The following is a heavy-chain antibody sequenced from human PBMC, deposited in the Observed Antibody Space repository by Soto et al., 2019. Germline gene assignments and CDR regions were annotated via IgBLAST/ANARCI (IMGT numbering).Heavy chain of an antibody. J-gene: IGHJ4*02. CDR2: ISYDGSNK. D-gene: IGHD1-1*01. Sequence: QVQLVESGGGVVQPGRSLRLSCAASGFTFSRYPMHWVRQAPGKGLEWVALISYDGSNKYYADSVKGRFTISRDNSKNTLYLQVNSLRADDTAEYYCARTQNWYFDNWGQGTLVTVSS. V-gene: IGHV3-30-3*01. CDR3: ARTQNWYFDN. CDR1: GFTFSRYP.